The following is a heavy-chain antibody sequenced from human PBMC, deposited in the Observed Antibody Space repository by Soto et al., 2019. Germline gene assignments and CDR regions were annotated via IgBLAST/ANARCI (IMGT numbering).Heavy chain of an antibody. Sequence: QVQLVESGGGVVQPGTSLRLSCAASGFTFSSYDMHWVRQAPGKGLEWVAVIWYDGSNKYYADSVRGRFTISRDNSKNTLYMQMNSLRAEDTAVYYCVRDRGRDVGDFDFWGQGTLVTVSS. CDR1: GFTFSSYD. CDR3: VRDRGRDVGDFDF. CDR2: IWYDGSNK. J-gene: IGHJ4*02. D-gene: IGHD3-10*01. V-gene: IGHV3-33*01.